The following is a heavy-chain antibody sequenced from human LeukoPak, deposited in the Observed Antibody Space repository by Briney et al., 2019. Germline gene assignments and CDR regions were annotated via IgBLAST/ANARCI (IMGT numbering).Heavy chain of an antibody. CDR1: GFTVSSNY. D-gene: IGHD2-2*01. CDR2: IYSGGLM. V-gene: IGHV3-53*01. Sequence: GGSLRLSCAVSGFTVSSNYMSWVRQAPGKGLEWVAIIYSGGLMYYADSVKGRFTISSDNSKNTLYLQMNDLRGEDTSVYYCASDSDCATTSCLDFDYWGQGTLVTVSS. J-gene: IGHJ4*02. CDR3: ASDSDCATTSCLDFDY.